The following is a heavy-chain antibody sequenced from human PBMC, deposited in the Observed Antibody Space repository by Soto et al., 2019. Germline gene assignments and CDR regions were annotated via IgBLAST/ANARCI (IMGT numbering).Heavy chain of an antibody. J-gene: IGHJ4*02. D-gene: IGHD1-26*01. CDR2: AHYSGST. V-gene: IGHV4-59*01. CDR1: GGSITNYY. Sequence: SETLSLTCTVPGGSITNYYWSWIRQTPGKGLEWVGSAHYSGSTHYNPSLKSRVTTSVDTSKNQISLNLTSVTAADTPVYYCARRGLGARFDYWGQGTLVTVSS. CDR3: ARRGLGARFDY.